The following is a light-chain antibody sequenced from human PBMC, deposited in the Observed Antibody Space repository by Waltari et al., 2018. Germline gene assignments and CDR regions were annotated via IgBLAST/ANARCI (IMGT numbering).Light chain of an antibody. V-gene: IGLV1-44*01. Sequence: QSVLTQPPSASGTPGQRGTISCSGSSSNIGSTTTNRYQQLPGTAPKLLIYSNNQRPSGVPDRFSGSKSGTSASLAISGLQSEDEADYYCAAWDDSLNGLWVFGGGTKLTVL. J-gene: IGLJ3*02. CDR1: SSNIGSTT. CDR3: AAWDDSLNGLWV. CDR2: SNN.